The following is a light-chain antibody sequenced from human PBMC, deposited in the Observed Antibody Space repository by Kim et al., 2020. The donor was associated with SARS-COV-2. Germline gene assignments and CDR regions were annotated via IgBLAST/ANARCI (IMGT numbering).Light chain of an antibody. CDR3: TVSNGSTCV. CDR1: RGINGGPVN. CDR2: YKSDSDK. J-gene: IGLJ2*01. V-gene: IGLV5-45*01. Sequence: TCNYPRGINGGPVNVYWYHQKPGSPPQYRVRYKSDSDKQQGAGVPSLFSGSKDASANAGILFISGLQSDDEADYYCTVSNGSTCVFGGGTQLTVL.